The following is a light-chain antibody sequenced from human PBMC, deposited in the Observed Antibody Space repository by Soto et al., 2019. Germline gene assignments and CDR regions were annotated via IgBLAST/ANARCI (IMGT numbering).Light chain of an antibody. J-gene: IGLJ7*01. CDR2: DVS. CDR3: SSYTSSSTPAV. CDR1: SSDIGGYNY. V-gene: IGLV2-8*01. Sequence: QSALTQPPSASGSPGQSVTISCTGSSSDIGGYNYVSWYQQHPGKAPKLMIYDVSKRPSGVPDRFSGSKSGNTASLTISGLQAEDEADYYCSSYTSSSTPAVFGGGTQLTVL.